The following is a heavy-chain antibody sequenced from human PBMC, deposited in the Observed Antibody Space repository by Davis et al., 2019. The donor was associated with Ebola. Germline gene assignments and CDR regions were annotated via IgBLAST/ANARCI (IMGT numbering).Heavy chain of an antibody. D-gene: IGHD3-10*01. CDR1: GYTFTNYY. CDR2: ISAYNGNT. J-gene: IGHJ5*02. V-gene: IGHV1-18*04. CDR3: ARGRGRFGELIKNWFDP. Sequence: ASVKVSCKASGYTFTNYYMHWVRQAPGQGLEWMGWISAYNGNTNYAQKLQSRVTMTTDTSTSTAYMELSSLRSEDTAVYYCARGRGRFGELIKNWFDPWGQGTLVTVSS.